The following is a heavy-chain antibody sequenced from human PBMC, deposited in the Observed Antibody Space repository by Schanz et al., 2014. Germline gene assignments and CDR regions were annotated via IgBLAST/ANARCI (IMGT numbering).Heavy chain of an antibody. J-gene: IGHJ4*02. V-gene: IGHV3-30*18. CDR3: AKGQLLSYYFDY. Sequence: VQLVESGGGLVQPGRSLRLSCAASGFTFDDYAMHWVRQAPGKGLEWVAVISYDGSAKWYADSVEGRFTISRDNSKNTLYLQMNSLRAEDTAVYYCAKGQLLSYYFDYWGQGTLVTVSS. CDR2: ISYDGSAK. D-gene: IGHD2-21*01. CDR1: GFTFDDYA.